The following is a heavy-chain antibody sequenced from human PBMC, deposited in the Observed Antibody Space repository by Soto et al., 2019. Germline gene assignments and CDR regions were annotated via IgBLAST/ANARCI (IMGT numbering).Heavy chain of an antibody. D-gene: IGHD3-10*01. CDR3: AKYGAGSYGAYAFDI. CDR2: INPDGRDK. CDR1: GFTFDYYW. J-gene: IGHJ3*02. V-gene: IGHV3-7*01. Sequence: PGGSLRLSYAASGFTFDYYWMSWVRQAPGKGLEWVANINPDGRDKNYVDSVKGRFTISRDNAEKSHHLQMNSLRADDTAVYYCAKYGAGSYGAYAFDIWGQGTMVTVSS.